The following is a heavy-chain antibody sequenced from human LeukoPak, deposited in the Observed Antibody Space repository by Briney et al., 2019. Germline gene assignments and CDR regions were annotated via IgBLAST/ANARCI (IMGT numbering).Heavy chain of an antibody. V-gene: IGHV3-21*01. Sequence: GGSLRLSCAASGFTFSSYSMTWVRQAPGKGLEWVSSISSSSSYIYYADSVKGRFTISRDNAKNSLYLQMNSLRAEDTAVYYCARRLGYCSGGSCSNFDYWGQGTLVTVSS. CDR3: ARRLGYCSGGSCSNFDY. J-gene: IGHJ4*02. CDR1: GFTFSSYS. CDR2: ISSSSSYI. D-gene: IGHD2-15*01.